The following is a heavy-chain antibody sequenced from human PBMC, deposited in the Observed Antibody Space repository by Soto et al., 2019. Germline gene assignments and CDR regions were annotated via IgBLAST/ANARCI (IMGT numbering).Heavy chain of an antibody. CDR2: IYYTGST. D-gene: IGHD3-22*01. J-gene: IGHJ4*02. CDR1: GGSVNTAPYH. V-gene: IGHV4-61*01. Sequence: LSLTCTVSGGSVNTAPYHWSWIRQSPRNGLEWIGNIYYTGSTNYNPSFESRVAISLDTSNNQFSLRLTSPTAADTAVYFCARDHHSYYDTSGYYPYFDFWGQGTLVTVSS. CDR3: ARDHHSYYDTSGYYPYFDF.